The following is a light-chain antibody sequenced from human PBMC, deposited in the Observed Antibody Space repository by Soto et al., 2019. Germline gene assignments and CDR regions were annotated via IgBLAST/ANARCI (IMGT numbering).Light chain of an antibody. CDR2: DTS. CDR3: CSCVSGSPFDVL. Sequence: QAVVTQEPSLTVSPGGTVTLTCGSNTGAVTSGHYPHWLQQRPGQAPRTLIYDTSNKQSWTPARFSGSLLGGKAALTLSGAQPEDEADYYCCSCVSGSPFDVLFGGGTKLTVL. CDR1: TGAVTSGHY. V-gene: IGLV7-46*01. J-gene: IGLJ3*02.